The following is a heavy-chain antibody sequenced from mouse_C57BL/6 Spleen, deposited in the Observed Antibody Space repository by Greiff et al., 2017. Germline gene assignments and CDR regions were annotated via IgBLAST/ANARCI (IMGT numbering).Heavy chain of an antibody. CDR2: ISSGGSYT. Sequence: DVKLQESGGDLVKPGGSLKLSCAASGFTFSSYGMSWVRQTPDKRLEWVATISSGGSYTYYPDSVKGRFTISRDNAKNTLYLQMSSLKSEDTAMYYCARDGYWGQGTTLTVSS. CDR3: ARDGY. CDR1: GFTFSSYG. V-gene: IGHV5-6*02. J-gene: IGHJ2*01.